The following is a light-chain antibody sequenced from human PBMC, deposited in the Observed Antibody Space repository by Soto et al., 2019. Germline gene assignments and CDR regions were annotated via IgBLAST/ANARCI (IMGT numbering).Light chain of an antibody. J-gene: IGLJ3*02. CDR3: AAWDDSLNGWV. Sequence: QSVLTQPPSASEAPRQRVTISCSGSSSNIGTNGVNWYQQLPGKAPKLLIYYDDLLPSGVSDRFSGSKSGTSASLAISGLQSEDEADYYCAAWDDSLNGWVFGGGTKVTVL. CDR1: SSNIGTNG. CDR2: YDD. V-gene: IGLV1-36*01.